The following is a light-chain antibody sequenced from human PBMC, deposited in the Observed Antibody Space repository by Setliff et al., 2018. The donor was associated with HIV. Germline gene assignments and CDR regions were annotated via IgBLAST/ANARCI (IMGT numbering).Light chain of an antibody. V-gene: IGLV2-14*03. Sequence: QSALAQPASVSGSPGQSITISCTGTSSDVGTYNYVSWYQQHPGKAPKLMIYDVSKRPSGVSDRFSGSKSGNTASLTISGLQAEDEADYYCTPYTSSDIYVFATGTKVTVL. CDR2: DVS. J-gene: IGLJ1*01. CDR3: TPYTSSDIYV. CDR1: SSDVGTYNY.